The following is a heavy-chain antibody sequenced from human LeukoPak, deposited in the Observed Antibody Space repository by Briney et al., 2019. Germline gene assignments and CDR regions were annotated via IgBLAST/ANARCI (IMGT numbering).Heavy chain of an antibody. CDR1: GFTFDDYA. J-gene: IGHJ4*02. CDR2: ISWNSGSI. Sequence: PGRSLRLSCAASGFTFDDYAMHWVRQAPGKGLEWVSGISWNSGSIGYADSVKGRFTISRDNAKNSLYLQMNSLRAEDMALYYCAKDMSYDSSGPSFDYWGQGTLVTVPS. D-gene: IGHD3-22*01. CDR3: AKDMSYDSSGPSFDY. V-gene: IGHV3-9*03.